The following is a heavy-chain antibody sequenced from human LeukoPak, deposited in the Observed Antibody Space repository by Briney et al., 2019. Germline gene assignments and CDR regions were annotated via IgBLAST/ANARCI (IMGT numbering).Heavy chain of an antibody. CDR3: ARGLTFDY. V-gene: IGHV1-2*04. CDR2: INPNSGGT. CDR1: GYTFNRYA. Sequence: ASVKVSCKASGYTFNRYAMNWVRRAPGQGLEWMGWINPNSGGTNYAQKFQGWVTMTRDTSISTAYMELSRLRSDDTAVYYCARGLTFDYWGQGTLVTVSS. J-gene: IGHJ4*02.